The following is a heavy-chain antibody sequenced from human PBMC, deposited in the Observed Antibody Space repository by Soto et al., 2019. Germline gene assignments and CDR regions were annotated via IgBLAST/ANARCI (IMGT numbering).Heavy chain of an antibody. J-gene: IGHJ4*02. V-gene: IGHV3-53*02. CDR3: AGGPGRL. Sequence: QLVETGGGLIQPGTSLTLSCAASGFSVSRNYMTWVRQAPGKGLEWVSFVYSGGATFYADSVKGRFILSRDDSQNTMYLQMKNLRAEDTAVYYCAGGPGRLWGRGTLVTVAS. D-gene: IGHD3-10*01. CDR2: VYSGGAT. CDR1: GFSVSRNY.